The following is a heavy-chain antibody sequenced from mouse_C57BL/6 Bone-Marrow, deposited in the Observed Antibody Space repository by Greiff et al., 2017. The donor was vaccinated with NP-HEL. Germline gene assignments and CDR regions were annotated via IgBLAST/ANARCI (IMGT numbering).Heavy chain of an antibody. CDR3: AREGDDDPDY. V-gene: IGHV5-4*01. Sequence: EVHLVESGGGLVKPGGSLKLSCAASGFTFSSYAMSWVRQTPEKRLEWVATISDGGSYTYYPDNVKGRFTISRDNAKNNLYLQMSHLKSEDTAMYYCAREGDDDPDYWGQGTTLTVSS. CDR1: GFTFSSYA. D-gene: IGHD3-3*01. CDR2: ISDGGSYT. J-gene: IGHJ2*01.